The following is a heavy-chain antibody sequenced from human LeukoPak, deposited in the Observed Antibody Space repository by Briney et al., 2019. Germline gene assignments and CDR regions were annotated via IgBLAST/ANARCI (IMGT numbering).Heavy chain of an antibody. Sequence: PSETLSLTCTVSGGSISSYYWSWIRQPPGKGLEWIGYIYYSGSTNYNPSLKSRVTISVDTSKNQFSLKLSSVTAADTGVYNCARVNWGWDTAMPYFQHCGQGTLVTVSS. CDR2: IYYSGST. V-gene: IGHV4-59*01. J-gene: IGHJ1*01. CDR1: GGSISSYY. D-gene: IGHD5-18*01. CDR3: ARVNWGWDTAMPYFQH.